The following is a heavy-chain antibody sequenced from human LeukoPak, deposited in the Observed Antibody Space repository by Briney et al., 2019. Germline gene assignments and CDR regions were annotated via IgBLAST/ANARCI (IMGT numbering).Heavy chain of an antibody. J-gene: IGHJ5*02. Sequence: ASVKVSCEASGYTFTSYDINWVRQATGQGLEWMGWMNPNSGNTGYAQKFEGRVTMTRNTSISTAYMELSSLKSEDTAVYYCARVVVRGFEGFDPWGQGTLGTVSS. CDR2: MNPNSGNT. CDR1: GYTFTSYD. CDR3: ARVVVRGFEGFDP. D-gene: IGHD3-10*01. V-gene: IGHV1-8*01.